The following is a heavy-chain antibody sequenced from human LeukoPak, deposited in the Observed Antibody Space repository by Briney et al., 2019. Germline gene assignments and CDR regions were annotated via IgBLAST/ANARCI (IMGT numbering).Heavy chain of an antibody. CDR3: ARVHGYCSSTSCYTGFDY. J-gene: IGHJ4*02. Sequence: ASVKVSCKASGYTFTSYDINWVQQATGQGLEWMGWMNPNSGNTGYAQKFQGRVAITRNTSISTAYMELSSLRSEDTAVCYCARVHGYCSSTSCYTGFDYWGQGTLVTVSS. CDR1: GYTFTSYD. D-gene: IGHD2-2*02. CDR2: MNPNSGNT. V-gene: IGHV1-8*03.